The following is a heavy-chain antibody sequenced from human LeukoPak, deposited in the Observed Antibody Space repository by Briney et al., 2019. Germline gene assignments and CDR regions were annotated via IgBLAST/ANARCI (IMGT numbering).Heavy chain of an antibody. Sequence: ASVKVSCKASGYTFTGYYMHWVRQAPGQGLEWMGWINPNRGGTNYAQKFQGKVTMTMDTYISTAYMELKILSSGDTDVYYCARDSSGYYGSSWFDPWGQGTLVTVSS. J-gene: IGHJ5*02. CDR2: INPNRGGT. V-gene: IGHV1-2*02. CDR1: GYTFTGYY. CDR3: ARDSSGYYGSSWFDP. D-gene: IGHD3-22*01.